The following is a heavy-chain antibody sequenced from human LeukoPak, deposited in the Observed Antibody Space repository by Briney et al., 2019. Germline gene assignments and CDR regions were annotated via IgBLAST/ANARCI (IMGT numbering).Heavy chain of an antibody. Sequence: GGSLRLSCAASGFTFSSSWMSGVRQAPGKGLEWVANIKQDGSEKYYVDSVKGRFTISRDNAKNSLYLQMNSLRAEDTAVYFCARVVPPLYYFDYWGQGTLVTVSS. CDR3: ARVVPPLYYFDY. J-gene: IGHJ4*02. D-gene: IGHD3-10*01. CDR2: IKQDGSEK. V-gene: IGHV3-7*01. CDR1: GFTFSSSW.